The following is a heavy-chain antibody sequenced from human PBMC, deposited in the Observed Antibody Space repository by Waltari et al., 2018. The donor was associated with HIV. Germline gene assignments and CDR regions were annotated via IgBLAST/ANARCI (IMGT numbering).Heavy chain of an antibody. CDR1: GFTFSDYS. CDR3: ARGNNWNDSPYYYYGMDV. CDR2: ISGSGDTV. V-gene: IGHV3-11*01. J-gene: IGHJ6*02. D-gene: IGHD1-1*01. Sequence: QVHLVESGGGLVKPGGSLRLSCAASGFTFSDYSMSWIRQAPGKGLEWISYISGSGDTVHYTDSVKGRFTFSRDNAKNSLYLQMNSLRAEDAAVYYCARGNNWNDSPYYYYGMDVWGQGTTVTVSS.